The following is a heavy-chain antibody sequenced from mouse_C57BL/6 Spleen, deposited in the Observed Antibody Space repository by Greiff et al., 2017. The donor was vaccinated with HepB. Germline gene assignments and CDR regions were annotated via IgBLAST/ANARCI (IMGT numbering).Heavy chain of an antibody. D-gene: IGHD1-1*01. CDR3: ARGATVVATRPWYFDV. J-gene: IGHJ1*03. CDR1: GYTFTDYY. CDR2: INPYNGGT. V-gene: IGHV1-19*01. Sequence: VQLQQSGPVLVKPGASVKMSCKASGYTFTDYYMNWVKQSHGKSLEWIGVINPYNGGTSYNQKFKGKATLTVDKSSSTAYMELNSLTSEDSAVYYCARGATVVATRPWYFDVWGTGTTVTVSS.